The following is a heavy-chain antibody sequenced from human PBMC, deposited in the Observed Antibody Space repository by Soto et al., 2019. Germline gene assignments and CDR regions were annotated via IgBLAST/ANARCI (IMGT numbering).Heavy chain of an antibody. CDR3: ARENSYFDY. V-gene: IGHV1-18*01. CDR2: ISAYNANA. J-gene: IGHJ4*02. CDR1: GYTFRNFG. Sequence: QIQLLQSGAEVKKPGASVKVTCTASGYTFRNFGISWVRQAPGQGLEWMGWISAYNANANYAQKFQGRLTMSADTSTSTAYIELRSLRSDDTAVYYCARENSYFDYWGQGTLVTVSS.